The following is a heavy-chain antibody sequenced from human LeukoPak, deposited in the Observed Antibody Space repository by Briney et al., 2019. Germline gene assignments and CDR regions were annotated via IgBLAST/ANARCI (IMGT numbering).Heavy chain of an antibody. CDR3: AREGYDILTGYSDY. D-gene: IGHD3-9*01. CDR2: IYTSGST. Sequence: SETLSLTCTVSGDSISSYYWSWIRQPAGKGLEWIGRIYTSGSTNYNPSLKSRVTMSVDTSKNQFSLKLSSVTAADTAVYYCAREGYDILTGYSDYWGQGTLVTVSS. V-gene: IGHV4-4*07. J-gene: IGHJ4*02. CDR1: GDSISSYY.